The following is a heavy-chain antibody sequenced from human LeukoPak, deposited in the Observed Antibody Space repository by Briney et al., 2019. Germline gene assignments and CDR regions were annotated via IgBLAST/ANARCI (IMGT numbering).Heavy chain of an antibody. CDR3: AREPLWFGEGYFVF. J-gene: IGHJ4*02. Sequence: SETLSLTCTVSGGSISSYYWSWIRQPPGKGLEWIGYIYYSGSTNYNPSLKSRVTISVDTSKNQFSLKLSSVTAADTAVYYCAREPLWFGEGYFVFWGQGTLVTVSS. D-gene: IGHD3-10*01. CDR1: GGSISSYY. V-gene: IGHV4-59*01. CDR2: IYYSGST.